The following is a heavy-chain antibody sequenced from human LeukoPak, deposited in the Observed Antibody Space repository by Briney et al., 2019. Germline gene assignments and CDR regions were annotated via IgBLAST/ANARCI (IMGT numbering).Heavy chain of an antibody. J-gene: IGHJ4*02. V-gene: IGHV3-30*02. CDR3: AIIAAALKYYFDY. Sequence: GGSLRLSCAASGFTFSSYGMHWVRQAPGKGLEWVAFIRYDGSNKYYADSVKGRFTISRDNSKNTLYLQMNSLRAEDTAVYYCAIIAAALKYYFDYWGQGTLVTVSS. CDR2: IRYDGSNK. CDR1: GFTFSSYG. D-gene: IGHD6-13*01.